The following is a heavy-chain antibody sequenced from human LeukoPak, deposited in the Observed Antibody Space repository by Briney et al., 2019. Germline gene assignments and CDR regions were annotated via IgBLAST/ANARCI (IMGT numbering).Heavy chain of an antibody. V-gene: IGHV1-18*01. CDR2: ISAYNGNT. D-gene: IGHD6-13*01. Sequence: ISXXRXAPGQGXEXXXXISAYNGNTNYXQKLQGRVTMTTDTSXXTAXMELRSLRSDGTAVSYCAGXXXXXXXAGTIDYWGQGTLVTVSS. CDR3: AGXXXXXXXAGTIDY. J-gene: IGHJ4*02.